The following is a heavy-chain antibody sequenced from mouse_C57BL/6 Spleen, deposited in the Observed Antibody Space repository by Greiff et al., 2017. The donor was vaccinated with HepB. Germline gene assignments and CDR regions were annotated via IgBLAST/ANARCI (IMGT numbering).Heavy chain of an antibody. V-gene: IGHV1-55*01. CDR1: GYTFTSYW. J-gene: IGHJ2*01. CDR3: ARSYDGYYPSYFDY. CDR2: IYPGSGST. Sequence: VQLQQPGAELVKPGASVKMSCKASGYTFTSYWITWVKQRPGQGLEWIGDIYPGSGSTNYNEKFKSKATLTVDTSSSTAYMQLSSLTSEDSAVYYCARSYDGYYPSYFDYWGQGTTLTVSS. D-gene: IGHD2-3*01.